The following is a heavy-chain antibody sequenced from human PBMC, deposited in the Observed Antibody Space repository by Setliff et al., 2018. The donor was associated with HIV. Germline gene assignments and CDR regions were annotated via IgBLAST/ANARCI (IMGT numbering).Heavy chain of an antibody. J-gene: IGHJ4*02. V-gene: IGHV3-43D*03. Sequence: GESLKISCVASGFNFNDYSMHWVRQTPGKTLEWVSLISWDSGRTDYAVSVRGRFTISRDNSKNSLYLQMQSLRPEDTALYYCAKGTMNHDFLTGYSPFDSWGQGTQVTVSS. CDR2: ISWDSGRT. D-gene: IGHD3-9*01. CDR3: AKGTMNHDFLTGYSPFDS. CDR1: GFNFNDYS.